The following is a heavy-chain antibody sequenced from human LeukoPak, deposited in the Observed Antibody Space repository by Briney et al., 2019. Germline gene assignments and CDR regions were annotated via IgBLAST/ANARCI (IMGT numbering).Heavy chain of an antibody. J-gene: IGHJ4*02. CDR2: INHSGTT. CDR1: GGSFSGYY. D-gene: IGHD4-17*01. Sequence: SETLSLTCAVSGGSFSGYYLTWIRQPPGKGLECIGEINHSGTTNYTPPLKSRVTISGDTSNNKLTLKLTSVTAADTAVYYCARDGPDSNDYVPYYWGQGSLITVSS. V-gene: IGHV4-34*01. CDR3: ARDGPDSNDYVPYY.